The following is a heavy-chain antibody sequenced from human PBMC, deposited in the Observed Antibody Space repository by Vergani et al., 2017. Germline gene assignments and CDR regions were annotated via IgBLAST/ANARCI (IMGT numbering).Heavy chain of an antibody. CDR2: IYPGDSDT. D-gene: IGHD5-24*01. CDR3: ARRGYGDCYNLGAFDI. CDR1: GYSFTSYW. Sequence: EVQLVQSGAEVKKPGESLKISCKGSGYSFTSYWIGWVRQMPGKGLEWMGIIYPGDSDTRYSPSFQGQVTISADKSISTAYLQWSSLKASDNAMYYCARRGYGDCYNLGAFDIWGQGTMVTVSS. V-gene: IGHV5-51*01. J-gene: IGHJ3*02.